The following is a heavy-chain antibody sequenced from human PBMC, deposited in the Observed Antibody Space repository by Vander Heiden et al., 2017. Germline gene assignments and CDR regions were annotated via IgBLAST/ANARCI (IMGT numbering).Heavy chain of an antibody. Sequence: QVQPLESGGGVVQSGRSLRLSCAAPGFTFGSYAMHWVRQAPGKGLEWVAFRSYDGSNKYYADSVKGRFTISRDNSQNTLYLQMNSLRAEDTAVYYCARDSVDTRFYGMDVWGQGTTVTVSS. CDR2: RSYDGSNK. D-gene: IGHD5-18*01. CDR1: GFTFGSYA. CDR3: ARDSVDTRFYGMDV. V-gene: IGHV3-30*01. J-gene: IGHJ6*02.